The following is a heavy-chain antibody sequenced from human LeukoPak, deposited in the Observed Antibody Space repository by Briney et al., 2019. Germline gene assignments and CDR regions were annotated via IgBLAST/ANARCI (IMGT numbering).Heavy chain of an antibody. D-gene: IGHD3-22*01. CDR3: ARDFEERGYYLADFDY. V-gene: IGHV3-69-1*01. CDR2: ITSSNSI. J-gene: IGHJ4*02. CDR1: GFTFSYYI. Sequence: GRSLRLSCAASGFTFSYYIMNWVRQAPGKGLEWVSSITSSNSIYYADSVQGRFTVSRDNAKNSLYLQMNSLRADDTAVYYCARDFEERGYYLADFDYWGQGTLVTVSS.